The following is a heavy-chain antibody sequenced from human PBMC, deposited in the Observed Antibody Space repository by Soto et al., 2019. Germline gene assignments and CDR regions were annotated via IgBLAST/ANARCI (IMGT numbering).Heavy chain of an antibody. CDR1: GFSSFA. D-gene: IGHD4-17*01. Sequence: EVQLLESGGGLVQPGGSLRLSCTTSGFSSFAMSWVRQSPARGLEGGGGISFSGGTTIYADRVKGRFTLTRDNSRDTLVLQMNSRRAEETATYYCGKMTSATLRGYFDYWGQGTLVTVSS. V-gene: IGHV3-23*01. CDR3: GKMTSATLRGYFDY. J-gene: IGHJ4*02. CDR2: ISFSGGTT.